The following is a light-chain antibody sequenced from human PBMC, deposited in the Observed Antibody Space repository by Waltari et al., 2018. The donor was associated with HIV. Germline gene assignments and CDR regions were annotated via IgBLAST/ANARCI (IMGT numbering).Light chain of an antibody. CDR3: TSYTTGDTLR. J-gene: IGLJ3*02. CDR2: EVR. V-gene: IGLV2-14*03. CDR1: SSHFGFDKY. Sequence: QSVLTQPASVSGSPGQSVPISCTGTSSHFGFDKYVSWYQQYPGKAPTLNIYEVRSRPSWVSDRCSGSKSGKAASLTSSGLQNEDEGDYFCTSYTTGDTLRFGGGTKVTVL.